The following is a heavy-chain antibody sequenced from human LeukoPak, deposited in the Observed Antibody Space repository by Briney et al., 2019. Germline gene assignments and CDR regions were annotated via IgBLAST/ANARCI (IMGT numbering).Heavy chain of an antibody. CDR3: ARVDPDSSSTLEVFDY. Sequence: SETLSLTCPVSGGSISSYYWSWIRQPPGKRLEWIGYINYSGSTNYNPSLKSRVTISVDTSKNQFSLKLSSVTAADTAVYYCARVDPDSSSTLEVFDYWGQGTLVTVSS. V-gene: IGHV4-59*01. CDR2: INYSGST. CDR1: GGSISSYY. J-gene: IGHJ4*02. D-gene: IGHD6-6*01.